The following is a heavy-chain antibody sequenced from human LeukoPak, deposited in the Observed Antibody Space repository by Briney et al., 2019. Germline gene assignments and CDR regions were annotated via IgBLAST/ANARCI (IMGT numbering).Heavy chain of an antibody. CDR3: ATYSSLNRREFQY. J-gene: IGHJ1*01. V-gene: IGHV3-7*01. CDR1: GFTFSNYW. D-gene: IGHD3-22*01. CDR2: IKTDGSEK. Sequence: GGFLRLSCEGSGFTFSNYWMGWVRQAPGKGLQWVANIKTDGSEKYYVDSVKGRFTISRDNAKNSLYLQMNSLRAEDTAVYYCATYSSLNRREFQYWGQGTLLTVSS.